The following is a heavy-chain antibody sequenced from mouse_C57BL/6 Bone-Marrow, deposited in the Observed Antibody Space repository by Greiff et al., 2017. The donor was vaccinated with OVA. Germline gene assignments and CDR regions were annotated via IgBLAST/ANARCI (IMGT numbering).Heavy chain of an antibody. D-gene: IGHD1-1*01. V-gene: IGHV2-3*01. Sequence: QVQLKESGPGLVAPSQSLSITCTVSGFSLTSYGVSWVRQPPGKGLEWLGVIWGDGSTHYHSALISRRSISKDNSKSQVFLKLNSLQTDDTATYYCAKGYYGTRFAYWGQGTLVTVAA. J-gene: IGHJ3*01. CDR1: GFSLTSYG. CDR2: IWGDGST. CDR3: AKGYYGTRFAY.